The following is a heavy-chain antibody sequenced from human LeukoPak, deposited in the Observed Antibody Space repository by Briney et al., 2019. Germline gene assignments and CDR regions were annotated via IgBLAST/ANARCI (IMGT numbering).Heavy chain of an antibody. J-gene: IGHJ3*02. CDR1: GFTFSSYG. V-gene: IGHV3-30*18. Sequence: GGSLRLSCAASGFTFSSYGMHWVRQAPGKGLEWVAVISYDGSNKYYADSVKGRFTISRDNSKNTLYLQMNSLRAEDTAVYYCAKDGRYCSSTSCILARLSGIWGQGTMVTVSS. D-gene: IGHD2-2*01. CDR3: AKDGRYCSSTSCILARLSGI. CDR2: ISYDGSNK.